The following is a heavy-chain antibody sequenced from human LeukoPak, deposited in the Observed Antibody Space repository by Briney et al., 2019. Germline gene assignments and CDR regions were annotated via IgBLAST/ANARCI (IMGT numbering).Heavy chain of an antibody. V-gene: IGHV3-23*01. CDR2: ISGSGGST. D-gene: IGHD1-26*01. Sequence: QTGGSLRLSCAASGFTFSSYAMSWVRQAPGKGLEWVSAISGSGGSTYYADSVKGRFTISRDNSKNTLYLQMNSLRAEDTAVYYCAKKELLDYYYYGMDVWGQGTTVTVSS. CDR3: AKKELLDYYYYGMDV. J-gene: IGHJ6*02. CDR1: GFTFSSYA.